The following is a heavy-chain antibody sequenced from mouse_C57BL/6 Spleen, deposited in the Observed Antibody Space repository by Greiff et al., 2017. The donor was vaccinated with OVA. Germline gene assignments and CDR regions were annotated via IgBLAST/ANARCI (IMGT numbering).Heavy chain of an antibody. CDR1: GYTFTSYW. CDR2: IDPSDSYP. J-gene: IGHJ1*03. Sequence: VQLQQPGAELVMPGASVKLSCKASGYTFTSYWMHWVKQRPGQGLEWIGEIDPSDSYPNSNPKFKGKSTLTVDKSSSTAYMQLSSLTSEDSAVYYCASGDGGFDVWGTGTTVTVSS. CDR3: ASGDGGFDV. D-gene: IGHD2-13*01. V-gene: IGHV1-69*01.